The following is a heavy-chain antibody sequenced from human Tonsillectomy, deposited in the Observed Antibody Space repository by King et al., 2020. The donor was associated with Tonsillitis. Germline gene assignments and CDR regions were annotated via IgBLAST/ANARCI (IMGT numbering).Heavy chain of an antibody. CDR1: GGPISSYY. J-gene: IGHJ3*02. V-gene: IGHV4-59*01. CDR3: ARGGPWIQLWSGAFDI. D-gene: IGHD5-18*01. Sequence: QLQESGPGLVKPSETLSLTSTVSGGPISSYYWSWIRQPPGKGLAWIGYIYYSGSTNYNPSLKSRVTISVDTSKNQFSLKLSSVTAADTAVYYCARGGPWIQLWSGAFDIWGQGTMVTVSS. CDR2: IYYSGST.